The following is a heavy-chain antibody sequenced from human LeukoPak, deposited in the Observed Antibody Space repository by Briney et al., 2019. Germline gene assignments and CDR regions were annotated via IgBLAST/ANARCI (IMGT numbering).Heavy chain of an antibody. V-gene: IGHV4-34*01. J-gene: IGHJ4*02. Sequence: SETLSLTCAVYGGSFSGYYWSWIRQPPGKGLEWIGSIYHSGSTYYNPSLKSRVTISVDTSKNQFSLKLSSVTAADTAVYYCASRIQLWSVDYWGQGTLVTVPS. CDR2: IYHSGST. CDR1: GGSFSGYY. D-gene: IGHD5-18*01. CDR3: ASRIQLWSVDY.